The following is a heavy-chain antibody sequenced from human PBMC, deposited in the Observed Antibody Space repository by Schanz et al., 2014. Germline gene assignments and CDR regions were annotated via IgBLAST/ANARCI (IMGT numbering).Heavy chain of an antibody. CDR3: ARGIGGYGANNYFDY. V-gene: IGHV3-30-3*01. J-gene: IGHJ4*02. CDR1: GFTFGSYA. Sequence: QVQLVESGGGLVKPGGSLRLSCAASGFTFGSYAMHWVRQAPGKGLEWVALISNDGSIKYYADSVEGRFTISRDNSRNTLYLQMNSLRTEDTAVYSCARGIGGYGANNYFDYWGQGTLVTVSS. D-gene: IGHD5-12*01. CDR2: ISNDGSIK.